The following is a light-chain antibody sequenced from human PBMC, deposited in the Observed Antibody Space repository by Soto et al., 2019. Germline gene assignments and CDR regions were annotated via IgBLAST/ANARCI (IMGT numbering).Light chain of an antibody. CDR2: EVS. V-gene: IGLV2-14*01. CDR1: SSDVGGYNY. Sequence: QSALTQPASVSGSPGQSITISCTGTSSDVGGYNYVSWYQQHPGKAPKLMIYEVSNRPSGVSNRFSGSKSGNTASLTISGLQAEDAADYYCSSYTSSRPEVFGTGTKVNVL. CDR3: SSYTSSRPEV. J-gene: IGLJ1*01.